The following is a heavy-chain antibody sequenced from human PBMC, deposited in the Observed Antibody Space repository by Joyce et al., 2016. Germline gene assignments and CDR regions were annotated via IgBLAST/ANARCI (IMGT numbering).Heavy chain of an antibody. CDR3: AKGGQWQRVDY. D-gene: IGHD6-19*01. J-gene: IGHJ4*02. CDR1: GFTFSTYA. V-gene: IGHV3-23*01. CDR2: INSNGANT. Sequence: EVQLLESGGALVQPGGSLRLSCAASGFTFSTYAMTWVRQTPGKGLEWVSSINSNGANTYYADSVKGRFTFSRDNSKNTLYLQMNSLRAEDTAVYYCAKGGQWQRVDYWGQGTLVTVSS.